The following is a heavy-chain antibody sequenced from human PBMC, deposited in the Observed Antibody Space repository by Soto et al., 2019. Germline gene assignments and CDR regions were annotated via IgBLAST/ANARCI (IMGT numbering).Heavy chain of an antibody. Sequence: SPTLSLTCAISGDSVSSNSAAWNWIRQTPSRSLEWLGRTYYRSRWYNDYAVSVKSRITVNPDTSKNQFSLHLNSVTPEDTAAYYCAGTTSLQWYYMDVWDKGTTVTVSS. J-gene: IGHJ6*03. CDR3: AGTTSLQWYYMDV. V-gene: IGHV6-1*01. D-gene: IGHD1-7*01. CDR1: GDSVSSNSAA. CDR2: TYYRSRWYN.